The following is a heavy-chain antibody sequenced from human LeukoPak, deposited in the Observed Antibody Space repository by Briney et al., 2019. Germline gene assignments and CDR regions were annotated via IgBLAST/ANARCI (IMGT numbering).Heavy chain of an antibody. D-gene: IGHD1-26*01. CDR1: GASISSYY. CDR2: IYYSGST. J-gene: IGHJ4*02. Sequence: SDTLSLTCTLSGASISSYYWSWIRQPPGKGREWIGDIYYSGSTNYNPSLKSRVTISVDTSKNQFSLRLSSVTAADTAVYYSARLASGSYGPLTPFDYWGQGALVTVSS. CDR3: ARLASGSYGPLTPFDY. V-gene: IGHV4-59*08.